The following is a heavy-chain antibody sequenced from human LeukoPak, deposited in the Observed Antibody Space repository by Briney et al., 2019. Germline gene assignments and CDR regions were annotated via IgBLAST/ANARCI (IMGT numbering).Heavy chain of an antibody. CDR2: IKSKTDGGTT. Sequence: GGSLRLSCAASGFTFSNAWMSWVSQAPGKGLEWVGRIKSKTDGGTTDYAAPVKGRFTISRDDSKNTLYLQMNSLKTEDTAVYYCTTKGHYYGSGSSPAYFDYWGQGTLVTVSS. CDR3: TTKGHYYGSGSSPAYFDY. J-gene: IGHJ4*02. D-gene: IGHD3-10*01. CDR1: GFTFSNAW. V-gene: IGHV3-15*01.